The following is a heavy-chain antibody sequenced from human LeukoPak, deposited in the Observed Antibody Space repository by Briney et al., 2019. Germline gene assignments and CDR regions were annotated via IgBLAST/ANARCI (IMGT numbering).Heavy chain of an antibody. V-gene: IGHV3-48*03. CDR2: ISSSGSTI. CDR1: GFTFSSYE. CDR3: ARDRKGGDYGHYMDV. J-gene: IGHJ6*03. Sequence: PGGSLRLSCAASGFTFSSYEVNWVRQAPGKGLEWVSYISSSGSTIYYADSVKGRFTISRDNAKNSLYLQMNSLRAEDTAVYYCARDRKGGDYGHYMDVWGKGTTVTISS. D-gene: IGHD4-17*01.